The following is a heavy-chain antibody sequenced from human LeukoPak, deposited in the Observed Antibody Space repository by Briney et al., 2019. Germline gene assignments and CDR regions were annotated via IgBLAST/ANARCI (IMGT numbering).Heavy chain of an antibody. D-gene: IGHD6-13*01. CDR1: GFTFSSYW. V-gene: IGHV3-7*01. CDR3: TRIAAAGFGC. CDR2: IKQDGSEK. Sequence: GGTLRLSCAAPGFTFSSYWMSWVRQAPGKGLEWVANIKQDGSEKYYVDSVKGRFTISRDNAKNSLYLQMNSLRAEDTAVYYCTRIAAAGFGCWGQGTLVTVSS. J-gene: IGHJ4*02.